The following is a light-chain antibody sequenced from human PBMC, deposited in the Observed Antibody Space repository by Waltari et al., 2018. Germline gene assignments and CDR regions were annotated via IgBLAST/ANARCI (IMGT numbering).Light chain of an antibody. CDR3: QQRRTWPLT. V-gene: IGKV3-11*01. CDR2: DAS. J-gene: IGKJ4*01. Sequence: EVVLTQSPATLSLSPGERATLSCRASHSVSNLLAWYQQQPGQAPRLLIYDASNTATGIPARFSGSGSGTDFTLTISSLEPEDFAVYYCQQRRTWPLTFGGGTTVEI. CDR1: HSVSNL.